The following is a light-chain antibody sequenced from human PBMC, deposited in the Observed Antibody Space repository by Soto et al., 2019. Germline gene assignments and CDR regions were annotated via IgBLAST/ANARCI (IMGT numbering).Light chain of an antibody. Sequence: QSALTQPASVSGSPGQSITISCTGTSSDIGVYNFVSWYQQHPGKDPKLMIYDVNLRPSGVSDRFSGSKSGNTASLTISGVQAEDEAHYYCSSYATSTVFGGGTKVTVL. CDR3: SSYATSTV. CDR1: SSDIGVYNF. J-gene: IGLJ2*01. V-gene: IGLV2-14*01. CDR2: DVN.